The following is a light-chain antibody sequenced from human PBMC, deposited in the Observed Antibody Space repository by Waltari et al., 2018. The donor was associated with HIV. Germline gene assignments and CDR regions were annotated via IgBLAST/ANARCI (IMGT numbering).Light chain of an antibody. V-gene: IGKV2-28*01. J-gene: IGKJ1*01. CDR3: MQCLQTPS. CDR1: QSLLHRNGYTY. Sequence: DIVMTQSPLSLSVTPGEPATISCRSSQSLLHRNGYTYLDWYVQKPGQSPQLLIYLASNRTSGVPDRFSGSGSCTDFKLKISRVEPEDIGVYYCMQCLQTPSFGQGTKVEI. CDR2: LAS.